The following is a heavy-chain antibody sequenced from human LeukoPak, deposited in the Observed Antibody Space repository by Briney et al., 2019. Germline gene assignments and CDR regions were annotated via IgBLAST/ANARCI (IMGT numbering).Heavy chain of an antibody. D-gene: IGHD5-18*01. CDR2: ISGSGGST. Sequence: PGGSLRLSCAASGFTFSSYAMSWVRQAPGKGLEWVSAISGSGGSTYYADSVKGRFTISRDNSKNTLYLQMNSLRAEDTAVYYCAKDSYGLRVDTAMVMVGVDYWGQGTLVTVSS. CDR3: AKDSYGLRVDTAMVMVGVDY. CDR1: GFTFSSYA. J-gene: IGHJ4*02. V-gene: IGHV3-23*01.